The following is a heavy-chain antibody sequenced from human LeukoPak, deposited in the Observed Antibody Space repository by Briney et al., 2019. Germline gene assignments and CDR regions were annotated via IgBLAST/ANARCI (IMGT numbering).Heavy chain of an antibody. V-gene: IGHV3-53*01. Sequence: PGGSLRLSCAASGFTFSSYEMNWVRQAPGKGLEWVSVIYSDGTAYYADSVKGRFTISRDNSKSTVYLQMKSLRADDTAVYYCVRDLTWGQGTLVTVSS. CDR1: GFTFSSYE. J-gene: IGHJ5*02. CDR2: IYSDGTA. CDR3: VRDLT.